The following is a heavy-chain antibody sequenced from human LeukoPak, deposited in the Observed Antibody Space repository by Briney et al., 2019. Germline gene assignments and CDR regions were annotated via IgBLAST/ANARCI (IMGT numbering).Heavy chain of an antibody. V-gene: IGHV4-34*01. CDR3: ARVSGRGSSSWYYYYMDV. CDR2: INHSGST. D-gene: IGHD6-6*01. CDR1: GGPFSGYY. J-gene: IGHJ6*03. Sequence: SETLSLTCAVYGGPFSGYYWSWIRQPPGKGVEWIGEINHSGSTNYNPSLKSRVTISVDTSKNQFSLKLSSVTAADTAVYYCARVSGRGSSSWYYYYMDVWGKGTTVTVSS.